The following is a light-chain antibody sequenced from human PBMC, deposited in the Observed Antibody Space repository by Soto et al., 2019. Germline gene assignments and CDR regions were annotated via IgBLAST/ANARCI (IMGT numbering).Light chain of an antibody. CDR2: AAS. V-gene: IGKV1-8*01. CDR3: QQGYSNPWT. J-gene: IGKJ1*01. Sequence: AIRMTQSPSSFSASTGDRVTITFLASQGISSYLAWYQQKPGKAPKLLIYAASNLQSGVPSRFSGSGSGTNFTLSLNSLQPEDFATYYCQQGYSNPWTFGQGTKVDIK. CDR1: QGISSY.